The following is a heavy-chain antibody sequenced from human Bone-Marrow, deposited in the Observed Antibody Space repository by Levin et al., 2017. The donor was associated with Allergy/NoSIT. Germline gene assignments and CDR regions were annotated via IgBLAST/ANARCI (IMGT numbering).Heavy chain of an antibody. Sequence: GGSLRLSCAASGFTVSNYWMHWVRQAPGKGLVWVSRIDSDGSSTTYADIVKGRFTISRDNAKNTLYLQMNSPRVEDTAVYYCARGEPGYYGSGITHWGQGTLVTVSS. D-gene: IGHD3-10*01. J-gene: IGHJ4*02. CDR2: IDSDGSST. V-gene: IGHV3-74*01. CDR3: ARGEPGYYGSGITH. CDR1: GFTVSNYW.